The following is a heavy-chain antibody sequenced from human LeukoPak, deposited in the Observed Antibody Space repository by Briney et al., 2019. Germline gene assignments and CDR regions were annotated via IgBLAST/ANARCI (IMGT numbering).Heavy chain of an antibody. CDR1: GFTFSSYG. V-gene: IGHV3-20*04. CDR2: INWNGGST. Sequence: GRSLRLSXAASGFTFSSYGMHSVRQAPGKGLEWISGINWNGGSTGYADSVKGRFTISRDNAKNSLYLQMNSLRAEDTALYYCARDQRLVQAYYFDYWGQGTLVTVSS. D-gene: IGHD6-19*01. CDR3: ARDQRLVQAYYFDY. J-gene: IGHJ4*02.